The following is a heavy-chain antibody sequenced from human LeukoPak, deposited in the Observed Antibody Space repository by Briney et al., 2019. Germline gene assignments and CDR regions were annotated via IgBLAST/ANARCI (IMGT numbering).Heavy chain of an antibody. J-gene: IGHJ5*02. CDR3: ARGLVYDSWSGYYYNWFDP. D-gene: IGHD3-3*01. CDR2: INHSGST. V-gene: IGHV4-34*01. CDR1: GGSFSGYY. Sequence: SETLSLTCAVYGGSFSGYYWSWIRQPPGKGLEWIGEINHSGSTNYNPSLKSRVTISVDTSKNQFSLKLSSVTAADTAVYYCARGLVYDSWSGYYYNWFDPWGQGTLVTVSS.